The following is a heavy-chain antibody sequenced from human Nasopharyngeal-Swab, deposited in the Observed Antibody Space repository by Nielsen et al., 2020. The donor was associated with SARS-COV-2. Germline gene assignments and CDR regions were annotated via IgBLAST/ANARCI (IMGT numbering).Heavy chain of an antibody. Sequence: SETLSLTCTVSGGSIIDSHYWGCIRQRPGKGLEWIGSIFHNGVTYHNPSLKSRVTISVDTSNNQFSLNLTSVTAADTAVYYCVRHNFCGAGTCHLGFDSWGQGALVTVSS. J-gene: IGHJ4*02. CDR1: GGSIIDSHY. CDR3: VRHNFCGAGTCHLGFDS. D-gene: IGHD2-15*01. V-gene: IGHV4-39*01. CDR2: IFHNGVT.